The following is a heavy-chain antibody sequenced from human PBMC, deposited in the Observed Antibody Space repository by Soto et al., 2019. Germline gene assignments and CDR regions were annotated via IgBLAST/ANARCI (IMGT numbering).Heavy chain of an antibody. Sequence: QVQLVPSRGEVKKPGASVKVSCKTSGYSFTTYGISWVRQAPGQGLEWMGWISGYNGNTNYAQKVQCRVIMTTDTSTSTGYMELRSLRSDDTAVYYCARERTATYYFYGMDVWGQGSTVTVSS. V-gene: IGHV1-18*01. J-gene: IGHJ6*02. CDR3: ARERTATYYFYGMDV. D-gene: IGHD4-17*01. CDR2: ISGYNGNT. CDR1: GYSFTTYG.